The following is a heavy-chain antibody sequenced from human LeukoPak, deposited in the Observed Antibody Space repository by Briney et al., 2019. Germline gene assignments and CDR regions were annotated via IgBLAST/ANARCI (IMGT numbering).Heavy chain of an antibody. CDR3: AREGYDSSGYYLDY. D-gene: IGHD3-22*01. V-gene: IGHV3-21*01. CDR1: CR. CDR2: ISSSSSYI. J-gene: IGHJ4*02. Sequence: CRMNWVRQAPGKGLEWVSSISSSSSYIYYADSVKGRFTISRDNAKNSLYLQMNSLRAEDTAVYYCAREGYDSSGYYLDYWGQGTLATVSS.